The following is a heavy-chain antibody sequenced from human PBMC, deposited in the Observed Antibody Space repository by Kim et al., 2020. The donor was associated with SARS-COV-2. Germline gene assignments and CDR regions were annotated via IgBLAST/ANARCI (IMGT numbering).Heavy chain of an antibody. CDR2: ISPYNGNR. V-gene: IGHV1-18*01. J-gene: IGHJ4*02. D-gene: IGHD2-2*01. CDR1: GYTFTNYG. Sequence: ASVKVSCKASGYTFTNYGISWVRQAPGQGLEWMGSISPYNGNRNFVQKFQDRLTMTTDTSTSTAYMDLRSLRSDDTAMYYCARGDCTRSSFHIIGDYLGQGTLVIVSS. CDR3: ARGDCTRSSFHIIGDY.